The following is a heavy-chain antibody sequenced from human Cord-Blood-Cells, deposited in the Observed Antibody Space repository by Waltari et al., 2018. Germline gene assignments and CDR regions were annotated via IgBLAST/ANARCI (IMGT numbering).Heavy chain of an antibody. D-gene: IGHD3-9*01. J-gene: IGHJ4*02. V-gene: IGHV4-39*07. CDR3: ASFERGSAGY. CDR1: GGSISSSSYY. CDR2: IYYSGST. Sequence: QLQLQASGPGLVKPSETLSLTCTVSGGSISSSSYYWGWIRQPPGKGLEWIGSIYYSGSTYYNPSLKSRVTISVDTSKNQFSLKLSSVTAADTAVYYCASFERGSAGYWGQGTLVTVSS.